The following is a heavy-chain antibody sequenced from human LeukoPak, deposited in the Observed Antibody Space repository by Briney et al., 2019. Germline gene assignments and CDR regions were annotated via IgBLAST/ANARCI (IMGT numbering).Heavy chain of an antibody. D-gene: IGHD2-15*01. CDR1: GGSISSGSYY. V-gene: IGHV4-61*02. J-gene: IGHJ4*02. CDR2: IYTSGST. Sequence: SQTLSLTCTVSGGSISSGSYYWSWIRQPAGKGLEWIGRIYTSGSTNYNPSLKSRVTISVDTSKNQFSLKLSSVTAADTAVYYCARDHAAFDYWGQGTLVTVSS. CDR3: ARDHAAFDY.